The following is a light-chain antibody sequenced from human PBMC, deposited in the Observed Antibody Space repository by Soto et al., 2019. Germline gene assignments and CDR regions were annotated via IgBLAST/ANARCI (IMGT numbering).Light chain of an antibody. Sequence: QSALTQPRSVSGSPGQSVTISCTGTSSDVGGYNYVSWYRQHPGKAPKLMIYDVSKRPSGVPDRISGSKSGNTASLTISGLQAEDEADYYCCSYAGSYTWVFVTGTKLTVL. CDR1: SSDVGGYNY. CDR3: CSYAGSYTWV. J-gene: IGLJ1*01. CDR2: DVS. V-gene: IGLV2-11*01.